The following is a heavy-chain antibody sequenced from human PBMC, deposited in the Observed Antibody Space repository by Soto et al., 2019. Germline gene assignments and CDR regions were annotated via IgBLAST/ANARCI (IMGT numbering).Heavy chain of an antibody. CDR2: IIPIFGTA. CDR3: ATSPPNYYDSSGYQYYFDY. CDR1: GGTFSSYA. V-gene: IGHV1-69*13. Sequence: SVKVSCKASGGTFSSYAISWVRQAPGQGLEWMGGIIPIFGTANYAQKFQGRVTITADESTSTAYMELSSLRSEDTAVYYCATSPPNYYDSSGYQYYFDYWGQGTLVTVSS. J-gene: IGHJ4*02. D-gene: IGHD3-22*01.